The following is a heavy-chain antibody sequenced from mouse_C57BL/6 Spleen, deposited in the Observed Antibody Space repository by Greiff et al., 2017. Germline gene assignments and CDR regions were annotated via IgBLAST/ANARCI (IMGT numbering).Heavy chain of an antibody. V-gene: IGHV1-72*01. CDR3: ARSVIYYDYDDYAMDY. CDR1: GYTFTSYW. D-gene: IGHD2-4*01. Sequence: QVQLQQPGAELVRPGSSVKLSCKASGYTFTSYWMHWVKQRPGRGLEWIGRIDPNSGGTKYNEKFKSKATLTVDKPSSTAYMQLSSLTSEDSAVYYCARSVIYYDYDDYAMDYWGQGTSVTVSS. J-gene: IGHJ4*01. CDR2: IDPNSGGT.